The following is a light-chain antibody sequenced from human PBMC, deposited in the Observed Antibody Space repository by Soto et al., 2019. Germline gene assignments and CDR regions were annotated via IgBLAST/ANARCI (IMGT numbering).Light chain of an antibody. CDR3: QQYSNWPLT. CDR2: GAS. CDR1: QTVYND. J-gene: IGKJ4*01. V-gene: IGKV3-15*01. Sequence: EIVMTQSPATLSVSPGERAALSCRASQTVYNDLAWYQQKPGQAPRLLIYGASARATGIPARFSGSGSGTEFTLTVSSLQSEDFAVYYCQQYSNWPLTFGGGTKVEIK.